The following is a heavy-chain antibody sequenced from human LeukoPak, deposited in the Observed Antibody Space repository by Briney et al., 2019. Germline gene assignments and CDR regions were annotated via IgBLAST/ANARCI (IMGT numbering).Heavy chain of an antibody. Sequence: GESLKISCKGSGYSFTSYWIGWVRQMPGKGLEWMGIIYPGDSDTRYSPSFQGQATISADKSISTAYLQWSSLKASDTAMYYCARLGVPAARLHWFDPWGQGTLVTVSS. CDR3: ARLGVPAARLHWFDP. J-gene: IGHJ5*02. V-gene: IGHV5-51*01. CDR2: IYPGDSDT. CDR1: GYSFTSYW. D-gene: IGHD2-2*01.